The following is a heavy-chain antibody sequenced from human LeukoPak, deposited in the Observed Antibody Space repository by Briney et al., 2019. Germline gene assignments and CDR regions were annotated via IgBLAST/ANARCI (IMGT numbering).Heavy chain of an antibody. D-gene: IGHD5-24*01. CDR3: ARVDRLVGDGYNNYFDY. Sequence: QPGGSLRLSCAASGFTFSSYTMNWVRQAPGKGLEWVSYISISSSTIYYADSVKGRFTISRDNAKNSPYLQMNSLRDEDTAVYYCARVDRLVGDGYNNYFDYWGQGTLVTVSS. V-gene: IGHV3-48*02. CDR1: GFTFSSYT. CDR2: ISISSSTI. J-gene: IGHJ4*02.